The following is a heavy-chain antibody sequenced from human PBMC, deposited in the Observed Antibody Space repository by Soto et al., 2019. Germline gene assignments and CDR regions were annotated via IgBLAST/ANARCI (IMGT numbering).Heavy chain of an antibody. CDR2: IVVGSGNT. D-gene: IGHD3-22*01. CDR3: AAVSYYYDSSGYPNPHDY. J-gene: IGHJ4*02. V-gene: IGHV1-58*01. Sequence: EASVKVSCKASGFTFTSSAVQWVRQARGQRLEWIGWIVVGSGNTNYAQKFQERVTITRDMSTSTAYMELSSLRSEDTAVYYCAAVSYYYDSSGYPNPHDYWGQGTLVTVSS. CDR1: GFTFTSSA.